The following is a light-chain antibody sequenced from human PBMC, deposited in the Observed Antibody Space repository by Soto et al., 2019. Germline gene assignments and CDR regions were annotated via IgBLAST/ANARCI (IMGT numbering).Light chain of an antibody. CDR1: SSNIGNNY. Sequence: QSVLTQPPSVSAAPGQGVTISCSGNSSNIGNNYVSWYQQVPGTAPKLLMYDNNKRPSGIPDRFSGSKSGTSATLDIAGLQTGDEADYFCATWDTSLSAGVFGGGTKVTVL. CDR3: ATWDTSLSAGV. V-gene: IGLV1-51*01. J-gene: IGLJ3*02. CDR2: DNN.